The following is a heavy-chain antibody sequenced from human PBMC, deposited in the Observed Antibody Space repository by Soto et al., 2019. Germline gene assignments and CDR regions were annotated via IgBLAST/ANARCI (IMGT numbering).Heavy chain of an antibody. CDR3: VRDSSHIIVTPFDR. D-gene: IGHD2-21*01. Sequence: GGSLRLSCAASRFTFSNFEMNWVRQVPGKGLEWLSYISFRGTTTYYAGSVRGRFTISRDNAKNSVFLQMDSLRVEDTAIYYCVRDSSHIIVTPFDRWGQGTLVTVSS. CDR2: ISFRGTTT. CDR1: RFTFSNFE. V-gene: IGHV3-48*03. J-gene: IGHJ4*02.